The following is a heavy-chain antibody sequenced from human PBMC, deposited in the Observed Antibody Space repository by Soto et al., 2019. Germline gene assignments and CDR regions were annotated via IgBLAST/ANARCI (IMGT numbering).Heavy chain of an antibody. CDR2: ISYYGSNK. D-gene: IGHD6-19*01. CDR3: AKDPSRKWLVRVNYFDY. V-gene: IGHV3-30*18. CDR1: GFTFSSYG. Sequence: QVQLVESGGGVVQPGRSLRLSCAASGFTFSSYGMNWVRQAPGKGLEWVAVISYYGSNKYYADSVKGRFTISRDNSKNTLYLEMNSLRAEDTAVYYCAKDPSRKWLVRVNYFDYWGQGTLVTVSS. J-gene: IGHJ4*02.